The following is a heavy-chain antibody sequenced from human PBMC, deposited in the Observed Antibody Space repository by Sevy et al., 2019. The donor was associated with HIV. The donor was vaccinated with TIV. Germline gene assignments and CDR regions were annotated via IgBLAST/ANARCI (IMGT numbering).Heavy chain of an antibody. CDR3: ARPVGYAAS. V-gene: IGHV5-51*01. Sequence: GESLKISCRASGYDFANNWICWVRQMPGEGLEWMGIIYPGDSDTRYTPSFEGRVTISADKSVNTAYLQWSSLKAPDTATYYCARPVGYAASWGQGTLVTVSS. J-gene: IGHJ5*02. D-gene: IGHD5-12*01. CDR1: GYDFANNW. CDR2: IYPGDSDT.